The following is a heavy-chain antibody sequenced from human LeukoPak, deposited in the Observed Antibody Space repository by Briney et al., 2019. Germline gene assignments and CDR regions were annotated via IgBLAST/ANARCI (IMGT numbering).Heavy chain of an antibody. Sequence: SETLSLTCAVYCGSFSGYYWSWIRQPPGKGLEWIGEINHSGSTNYNPSLKSRVTISVDTSKNQFSLKLSSVTAADTAVYYCARIGIAVAPSSPFDYWGQGTLVTVSS. V-gene: IGHV4-34*01. CDR1: CGSFSGYY. J-gene: IGHJ4*02. D-gene: IGHD6-19*01. CDR2: INHSGST. CDR3: ARIGIAVAPSSPFDY.